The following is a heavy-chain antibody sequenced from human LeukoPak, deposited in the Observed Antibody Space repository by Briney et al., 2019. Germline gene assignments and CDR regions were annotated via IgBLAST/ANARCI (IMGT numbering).Heavy chain of an antibody. CDR2: IYYSGST. J-gene: IGHJ4*02. Sequence: SETLSPTCTVSGGSISSYYWSWIRQPPGKGLEWIGYIYYSGSTNYNPSLKSRVTISVDTSKNQFSLKLSSVTAADTAVYYCARGITMIAFPFDYWGQGTLVTVSS. D-gene: IGHD3-22*01. CDR3: ARGITMIAFPFDY. V-gene: IGHV4-59*01. CDR1: GGSISSYY.